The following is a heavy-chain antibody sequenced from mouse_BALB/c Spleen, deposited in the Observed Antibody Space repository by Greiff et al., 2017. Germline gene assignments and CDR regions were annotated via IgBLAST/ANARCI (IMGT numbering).Heavy chain of an antibody. J-gene: IGHJ2*01. V-gene: IGHV5-9-4*01. Sequence: EVKLVESGGGLVKPGGSLKLSCAASGFTFSSYAMSWVRQSPEKRLEWVAEISSGGSYTYYPDTVTGRFTISRDNAKNTLYLEMSRLRSEDTAMLYCARERGGYDYWGQGTTLTVSS. D-gene: IGHD2-2*01. CDR1: GFTFSSYA. CDR2: ISSGGSYT. CDR3: ARERGGYDY.